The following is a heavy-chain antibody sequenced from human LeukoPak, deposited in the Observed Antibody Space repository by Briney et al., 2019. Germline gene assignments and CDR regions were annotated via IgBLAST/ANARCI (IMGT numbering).Heavy chain of an antibody. V-gene: IGHV3-30-3*02. CDR2: ISYDGGNK. Sequence: PGGSLRLSCAASGFTFSDYAMHWVRQAPGKGLEWVAVISYDGGNKYYADSVKGRFTISRDNSKNTLYLQMNSLRAEDTAVYYCAKSLSLGVVTAMDYWGQGTLVTVSS. J-gene: IGHJ4*02. CDR3: AKSLSLGVVTAMDY. D-gene: IGHD2-21*02. CDR1: GFTFSDYA.